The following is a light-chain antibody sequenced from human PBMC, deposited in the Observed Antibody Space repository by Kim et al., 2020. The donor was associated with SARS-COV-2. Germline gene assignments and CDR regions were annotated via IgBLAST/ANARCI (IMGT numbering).Light chain of an antibody. CDR2: DVS. Sequence: GQSTSISGTRTSSDVGGYNYGSWYQQHPGKAPKLMIYDVSNRPSGVSNRFSGSKSGNTASLTISGLQAEDEADYYCSSYTSSSTVVFGGGTQLTVL. V-gene: IGLV2-14*03. CDR3: SSYTSSSTVV. J-gene: IGLJ2*01. CDR1: SSDVGGYNY.